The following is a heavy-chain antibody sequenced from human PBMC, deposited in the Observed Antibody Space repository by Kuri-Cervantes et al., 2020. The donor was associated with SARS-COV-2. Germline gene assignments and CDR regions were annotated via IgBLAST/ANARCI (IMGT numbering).Heavy chain of an antibody. CDR1: GYTFTDYY. CDR2: INPDGGT. CDR3: ARNRRTGGYSFGFDL. V-gene: IGHV1-2*02. Sequence: ASVKVSCKASGYTFTDYYMNWVRQAPGQGPEWMGWINPDGGTNSAQKFQGRVTMTRDTSTSTVHMELSRLRFDDTAVFYCARNRRTGGYSFGFDLWGQGTQVTVSS. D-gene: IGHD5-18*01. J-gene: IGHJ4*02.